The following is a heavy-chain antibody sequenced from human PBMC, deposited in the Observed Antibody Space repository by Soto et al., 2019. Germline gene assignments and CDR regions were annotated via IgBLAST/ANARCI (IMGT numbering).Heavy chain of an antibody. V-gene: IGHV1-3*01. Sequence: QVQLVQSGAEVKKPGASVKVSCKASEYTFTNYAVHWVRQAPGQRLEWMGWINAGNGNTKYSQKFQGRVTITRDTSASTVYMELSSLTFEDTAVYYCARARAVAGSYFFDYWGQG. J-gene: IGHJ4*02. CDR3: ARARAVAGSYFFDY. D-gene: IGHD6-13*01. CDR2: INAGNGNT. CDR1: EYTFTNYA.